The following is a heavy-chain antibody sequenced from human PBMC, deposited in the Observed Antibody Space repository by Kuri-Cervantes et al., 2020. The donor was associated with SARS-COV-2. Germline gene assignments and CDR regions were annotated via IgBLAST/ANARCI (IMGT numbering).Heavy chain of an antibody. Sequence: LRLSCTVSGGSISSGDYYWSWIRQPPGKGLEWIGYIYYSGSTYYNPSLKSRVTISVDTSKNQFSLKLSSVTAADTAVYYCARNLSNLKEGPYYFDYWGQGTLVTVSS. CDR3: ARNLSNLKEGPYYFDY. J-gene: IGHJ4*02. V-gene: IGHV4-30-4*08. D-gene: IGHD6-13*01. CDR2: IYYSGST. CDR1: GGSISSGDYY.